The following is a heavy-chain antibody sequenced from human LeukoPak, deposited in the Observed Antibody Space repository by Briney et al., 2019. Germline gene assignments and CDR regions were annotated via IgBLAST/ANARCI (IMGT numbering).Heavy chain of an antibody. CDR2: ISGSGGST. V-gene: IGHV3-23*01. CDR3: SHYDSSGYYYDDAFDI. CDR1: GFTFSSYA. Sequence: GGSLRLSCAASGFTFSSYAMSWVRQAPGKGLEWVSAISGSGGSTYYADSVKGRFTISRDNSKNTLYLQMNSLRAEDTAVYYCSHYDSSGYYYDDAFDIWGQGTMVTVSS. D-gene: IGHD3-22*01. J-gene: IGHJ3*02.